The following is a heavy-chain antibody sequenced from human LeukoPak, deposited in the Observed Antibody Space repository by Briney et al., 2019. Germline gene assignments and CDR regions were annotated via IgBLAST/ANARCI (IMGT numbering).Heavy chain of an antibody. CDR3: ARLLGCSSTSCYYAFDI. V-gene: IGHV1-18*01. CDR2: ISAYNGNT. D-gene: IGHD2-2*01. Sequence: ASVKVSCKASGYTFTCYGISWVRQAPGQGLEWMGWISAYNGNTNYAQKLQGRVTMTTDTSTSTAYMELRSLRSDDTAVYYCARLLGCSSTSCYYAFDIWGQGTMVTVSS. CDR1: GYTFTCYG. J-gene: IGHJ3*02.